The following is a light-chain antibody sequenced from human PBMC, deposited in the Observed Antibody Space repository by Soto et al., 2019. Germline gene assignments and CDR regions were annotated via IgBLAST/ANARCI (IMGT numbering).Light chain of an antibody. CDR1: SSNIGAGYD. CDR3: QSYDSSL. Sequence: QSVLTQPPSVSGAPGQRVTISCTGSSSNIGAGYDVHWYQQLPGTAPKLLIHGNSNRPSGVPDRFSGSKSGTSASLAITGLQAEDEADYYCQSYDSSLFGGGTKLTVL. CDR2: GNS. J-gene: IGLJ2*01. V-gene: IGLV1-40*01.